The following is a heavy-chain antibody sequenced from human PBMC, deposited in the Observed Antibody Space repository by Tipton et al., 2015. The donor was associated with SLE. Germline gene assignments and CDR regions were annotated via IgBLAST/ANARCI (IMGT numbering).Heavy chain of an antibody. CDR3: ARDGASGVH. V-gene: IGHV4-59*11. J-gene: IGHJ3*01. D-gene: IGHD3-10*01. CDR1: GGSISSHY. CDR2: IYYSGST. Sequence: TLSLTCTVSGGSISSHYWSWIRQPPGKGLEWIGYIYYSGSTNYNPSLKSRVTISVDTSKNQFSLKLSSVTAADTAVYYCARDGASGVHWGQGTMVTVSS.